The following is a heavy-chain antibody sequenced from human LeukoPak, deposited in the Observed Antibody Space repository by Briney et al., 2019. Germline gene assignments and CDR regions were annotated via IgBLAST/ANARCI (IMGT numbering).Heavy chain of an antibody. V-gene: IGHV4-31*03. CDR1: GGSISSGGYY. D-gene: IGHD4-11*01. Sequence: SETLSLTCTVSGGSISSGGYYWSWIRQHPGKGLEWIGYIYYSGSTYYNPSLKSRVTISVDTSKNQFSLKLSSVTAADTAVYYCARSPAYSNHDPVGYYYYYGMDVWGQGTTVTVSS. J-gene: IGHJ6*02. CDR3: ARSPAYSNHDPVGYYYYYGMDV. CDR2: IYYSGST.